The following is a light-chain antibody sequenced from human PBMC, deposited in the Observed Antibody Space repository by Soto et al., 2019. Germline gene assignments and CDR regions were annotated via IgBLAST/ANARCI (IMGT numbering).Light chain of an antibody. CDR3: MQGTHWPYT. Sequence: DVVMTQSPLSLPVTLGQPASISCRSSQRLVYVNGDTYLDWFQHRPGQSPRRLIYKVSNRDSGVPDRVRGSGSGPDFTLKISRVEAEDGGVYYFMQGTHWPYTVGQGTKLEIK. V-gene: IGKV2-30*01. J-gene: IGKJ2*01. CDR1: QRLVYVNGDTY. CDR2: KVS.